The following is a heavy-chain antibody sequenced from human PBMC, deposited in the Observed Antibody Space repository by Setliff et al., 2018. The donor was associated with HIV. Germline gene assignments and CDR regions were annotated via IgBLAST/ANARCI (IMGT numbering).Heavy chain of an antibody. CDR3: ARQTYYYDNSGHNWSDP. CDR1: GYTFTGYY. J-gene: IGHJ5*02. CDR2: INPNSGGT. V-gene: IGHV1-2*02. Sequence: ASVKVSCKASGYTFTGYYMHWVRQAPGQGLEWMGWINPNSGGTNYAQKFQGRVTMTRDTSISTAYMELSRLSSEDTAVYFCARQTYYYDNSGHNWSDPWGQGTLVTVSS. D-gene: IGHD3-22*01.